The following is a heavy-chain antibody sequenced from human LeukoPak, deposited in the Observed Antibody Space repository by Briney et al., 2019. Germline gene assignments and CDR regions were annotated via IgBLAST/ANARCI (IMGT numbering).Heavy chain of an antibody. J-gene: IGHJ3*02. D-gene: IGHD1-7*01. V-gene: IGHV4-39*01. CDR3: ARLRTTHDAFDI. Sequence: SETLSLTCTVSGGSISSSSYYWDWIRQPPGERLEWIGSIYYSGGTYYNPSLKSRVTISVDTSKNQFFLKLSSVTAADTAVYYCARLRTTHDAFDIWGQGTMVTVSS. CDR2: IYYSGGT. CDR1: GGSISSSSYY.